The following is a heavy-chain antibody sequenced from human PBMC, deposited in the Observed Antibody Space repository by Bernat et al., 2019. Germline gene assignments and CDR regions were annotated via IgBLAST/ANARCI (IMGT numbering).Heavy chain of an antibody. J-gene: IGHJ4*02. Sequence: QVQLVQSGAEVKKPGASVKVSCKASGYTFINYGISWVRQAPGQGLEWVGWISADNGNTNYAQNFQGRVTMITDTSTTTAYMELRSLRSDDTAVYYCARLGNIYFVFVDYWGQGTLVTVSS. CDR2: ISADNGNT. CDR1: GYTFINYG. V-gene: IGHV1-18*01. CDR3: ARLGNIYFVFVDY. D-gene: IGHD3-10*02.